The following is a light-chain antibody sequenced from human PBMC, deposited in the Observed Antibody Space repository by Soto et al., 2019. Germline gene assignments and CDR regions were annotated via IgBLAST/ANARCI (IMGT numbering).Light chain of an antibody. J-gene: IGKJ5*01. CDR1: QSVRSNY. CDR2: GAS. V-gene: IGKV3-20*01. CDR3: QQYGSSHT. Sequence: EIVMTQSPASLSVSPGERVTLSCRASQSVRSNYLAWYQQKPGQAPRLPIFGASTRATGIPDRFSGSGAGAYFNLTISRLEPADFGVYYCQQYGSSHTFGQGTRLEIK.